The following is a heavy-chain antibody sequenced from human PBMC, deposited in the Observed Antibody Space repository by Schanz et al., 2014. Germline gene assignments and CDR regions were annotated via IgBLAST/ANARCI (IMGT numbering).Heavy chain of an antibody. J-gene: IGHJ3*02. D-gene: IGHD2-2*01. CDR1: GLTFSSYA. Sequence: EVQLVESGGGLVQPGESLRLSCAPTGLTFSSYAMSWVRQAPGKGPVWVSRINGDGSSTLYADSVKGRFTISRDNSKNTLYLQMNSLRDEDTAMYYCAKRCSSTSCSHGAFDIWGQGTMVTVSS. V-gene: IGHV3-23*04. CDR2: INGDGSST. CDR3: AKRCSSTSCSHGAFDI.